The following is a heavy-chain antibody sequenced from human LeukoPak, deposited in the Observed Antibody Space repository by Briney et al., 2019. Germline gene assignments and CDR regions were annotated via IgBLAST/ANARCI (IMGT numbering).Heavy chain of an antibody. CDR3: PKEGYSHTSNYFDN. Sequence: GSMRLSCAASRFMSTDFAMDWDRQAPGKGLEWVSLISGGGVSTFYADSVKGRFTISRDNSKNSLSLQMDSLTTEDTSLYYCPKEGYSHTSNYFDNWGQGILVTVSS. J-gene: IGHJ4*02. V-gene: IGHV3-43*02. CDR2: ISGGGVST. CDR1: RFMSTDFA. D-gene: IGHD2-15*01.